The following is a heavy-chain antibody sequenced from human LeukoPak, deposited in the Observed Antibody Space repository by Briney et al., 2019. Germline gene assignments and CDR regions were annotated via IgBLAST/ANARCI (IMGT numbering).Heavy chain of an antibody. CDR2: INLSGGST. J-gene: IGHJ4*02. V-gene: IGHV1-46*01. CDR1: GYTFTSYY. CDR3: ARTRSVLRFLEWLFLGPFDY. Sequence: ASVKVSCKASGYTFTSYYMHWVRQAPGQGLEWMGIINLSGGSTSYAQKFQGRVTMTRDTSTSTVYVELSSLRSEDTAVYYCARTRSVLRFLEWLFLGPFDYWGQGTLVTVSS. D-gene: IGHD3-3*01.